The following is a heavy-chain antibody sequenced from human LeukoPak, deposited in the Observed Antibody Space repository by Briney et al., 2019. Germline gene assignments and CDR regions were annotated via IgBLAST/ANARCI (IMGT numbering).Heavy chain of an antibody. Sequence: ASVTVSCKAPGYTFTSYDINWVRQADGQGIEWMGWMNPNTGNSGYAQRFQGRVTLTRDTSIDTAYMELSSLGSEDTAVYYCARKTCTSTSCLHPWGQGTLVTVSS. CDR1: GYTFTSYD. CDR3: ARKTCTSTSCLHP. V-gene: IGHV1-8*01. CDR2: MNPNTGNS. J-gene: IGHJ5*02. D-gene: IGHD2-2*01.